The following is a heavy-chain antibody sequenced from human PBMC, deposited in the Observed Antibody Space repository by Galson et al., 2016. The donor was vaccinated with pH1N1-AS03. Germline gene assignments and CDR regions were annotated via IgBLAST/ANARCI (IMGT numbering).Heavy chain of an antibody. CDR2: VKGVFRKT. CDR3: ATAGNYFDIRRFDY. CDR1: RLTFSSYA. J-gene: IGHJ4*02. D-gene: IGHD3-9*01. V-gene: IGHV1-69*05. Sequence: SVKVSCKASRLTFSSYAISWVRPATGQGLEWMGGVKGVFRKTNYAQKFQGRSPITMEQATGTAYMEVSSLRAEDTAVYECATAGNYFDIRRFDYWGQGTPVTVFS.